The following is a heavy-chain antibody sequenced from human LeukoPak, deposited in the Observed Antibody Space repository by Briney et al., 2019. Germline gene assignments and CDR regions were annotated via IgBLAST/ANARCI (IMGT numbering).Heavy chain of an antibody. CDR2: IYHSGST. CDR3: AGGLKYSSSSCLVRHYWYFDL. J-gene: IGHJ2*01. V-gene: IGHV4-30-2*01. Sequence: TLSLPCTVCGDSISRGGYYWSWVRQPRGKGREWFGDIYHSGSTYDSPSLKSRVTIAVDRSKNQFSLKLSSVTAADTAVYYCAGGLKYSSSSCLVRHYWYFDLWGRGTLVTVSS. CDR1: GDSISRGGYY. D-gene: IGHD6-6*01.